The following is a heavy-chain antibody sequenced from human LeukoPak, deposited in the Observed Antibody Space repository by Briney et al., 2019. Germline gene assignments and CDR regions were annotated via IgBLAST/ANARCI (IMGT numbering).Heavy chain of an antibody. V-gene: IGHV4-61*08. CDR2: THHTGSS. CDR1: GDPVSSGDFY. Sequence: SATLSLTFTVSGDPVSSGDFYWSWIRQSPGRGLQWIAYTHHTGSSNYSPSLRSRVTISMDTSKNQFSLNLNSVTAADTAVYYCARQLAQAEGRAFDIWGQGTKATVSS. J-gene: IGHJ3*02. CDR3: ARQLAQAEGRAFDI. D-gene: IGHD6-19*01.